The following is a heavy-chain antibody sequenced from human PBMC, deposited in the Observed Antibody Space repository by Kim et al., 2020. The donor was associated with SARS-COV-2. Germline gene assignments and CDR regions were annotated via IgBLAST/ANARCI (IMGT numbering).Heavy chain of an antibody. J-gene: IGHJ4*03. CDR3: AKDRSGYRTPFDY. V-gene: IGHV3-23*01. CDR2: ISGSGGNT. CDR1: GFTFSSYA. Sequence: GGSLRLSCAASGFTFSSYAMSWVRQAPGKGLEWVSAISGSGGNTYYADSVKGRFTISRDNSKNTLYLQMNSLRAEDTAVYYCAKDRSGYRTPFDYWGHGTPGTVSP. D-gene: IGHD3-3*01.